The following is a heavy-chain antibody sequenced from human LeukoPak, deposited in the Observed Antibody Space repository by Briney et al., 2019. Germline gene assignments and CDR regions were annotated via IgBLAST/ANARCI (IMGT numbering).Heavy chain of an antibody. CDR3: ARGGGLNYYYYMDV. D-gene: IGHD5/OR15-5a*01. V-gene: IGHV1-18*01. CDR1: GYTFTSYG. J-gene: IGHJ6*03. CDR2: ISAYNGNT. Sequence: ASVTVSCKASGYTFTSYGISWVRQAPGQGLEWMGWISAYNGNTNYAQKLQDRVTITTDTSTSTAYMELRSLRSDDTAVYYCARGGGLNYYYYMDVWGKGTTVTVSS.